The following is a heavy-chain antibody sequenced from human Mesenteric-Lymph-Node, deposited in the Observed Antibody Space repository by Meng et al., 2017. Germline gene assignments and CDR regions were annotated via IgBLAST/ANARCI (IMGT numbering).Heavy chain of an antibody. D-gene: IGHD3-10*01. J-gene: IGHJ4*02. CDR3: ARSITMVRGDAAFDY. Sequence: QGQVGQSGAVVKKPGSSVKVSCKASGGTFSSYAISWVRQAPGQGLEWMGGIIPIFGTANYAQKFQGRVTITADESTSTAYMELSSLRSEDTAVYYCARSITMVRGDAAFDYWGQGTLVTVSS. CDR2: IIPIFGTA. V-gene: IGHV1-69*01. CDR1: GGTFSSYA.